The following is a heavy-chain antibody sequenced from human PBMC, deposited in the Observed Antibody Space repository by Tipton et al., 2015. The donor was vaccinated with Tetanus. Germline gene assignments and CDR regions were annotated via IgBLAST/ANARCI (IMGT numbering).Heavy chain of an antibody. V-gene: IGHV4-4*07. CDR3: ARMQRYGMDV. J-gene: IGHJ6*02. Sequence: TLSLTCTASGGSISSYYWSWVRQPAGKGLEWIGRIYTSESTNYNPSLKSRVTMSVDTSKNQFSLKLSSVTAADTAVYYCARMQRYGMDVWGQGTTVTVSS. CDR2: IYTSEST. CDR1: GGSISSYY. D-gene: IGHD6-25*01.